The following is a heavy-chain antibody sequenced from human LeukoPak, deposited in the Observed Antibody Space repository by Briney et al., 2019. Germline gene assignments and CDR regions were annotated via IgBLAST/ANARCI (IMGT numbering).Heavy chain of an antibody. D-gene: IGHD2-2*01. CDR2: IYYSGST. Sequence: SETLSLTCTVSGGSISSGDYYWSWIRQPPGKGLEWIGYIYYSGSTYYNPSLKSRVTTSVDTSKNQFSLKLSSVTAADTAVYYCARVEDCSSTSCYVVWGKGTTVTVSS. CDR1: GGSISSGDYY. CDR3: ARVEDCSSTSCYVV. V-gene: IGHV4-30-4*08. J-gene: IGHJ6*04.